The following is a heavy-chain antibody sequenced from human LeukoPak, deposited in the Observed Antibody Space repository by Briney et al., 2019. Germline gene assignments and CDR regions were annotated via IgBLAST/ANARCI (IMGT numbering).Heavy chain of an antibody. V-gene: IGHV3-48*01. D-gene: IGHD1-26*01. J-gene: IGHJ4*02. CDR3: ARGESGSYYSY. CDR1: GFTVSSNY. CDR2: ISSSSSTM. Sequence: GGSLRLSCAASGFTVSSNYMSWVRQAPGKGLEWVSYISSSSSTMYYADSVKGRFTISRDNAKNSLYLQMNSLRAEDTAVYYCARGESGSYYSYWGQGTLVTVSS.